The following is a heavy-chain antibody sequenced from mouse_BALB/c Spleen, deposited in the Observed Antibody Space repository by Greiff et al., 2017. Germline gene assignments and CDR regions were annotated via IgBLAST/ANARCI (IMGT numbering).Heavy chain of an antibody. Sequence: EVKVVESGPDLVKPSQSLSLTCTVTGYSITSGYSWHWIRQFPGNKLDWMGHIHYSGSTNYNPSLKSRISITRNTSKNQFFLHLNSFTTEDTATYYCARECPLDYGYPLYAMDYWGQGTSVTVSS. V-gene: IGHV3-1*02. CDR3: ARECPLDYGYPLYAMDY. D-gene: IGHD1-2*01. CDR2: IHYSGST. J-gene: IGHJ4*01. CDR1: GYSITSGYS.